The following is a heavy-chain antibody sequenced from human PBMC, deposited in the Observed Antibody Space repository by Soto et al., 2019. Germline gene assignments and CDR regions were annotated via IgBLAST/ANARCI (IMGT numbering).Heavy chain of an antibody. CDR3: ARGILGPGTANDH. V-gene: IGHV3-74*03. CDR1: GFTFSNYW. CDR2: IIGDGLYT. Sequence: EVQLVESGGGLVQPGGSLILSCAASGFTFSNYWMVWVRQAPRKGLVWVSRIIGDGLYTTYADSVKGRFTISRDNAKNTVYLQRNSLRVEDTAVYYCARGILGPGTANDHWGQGTLVTVSS. J-gene: IGHJ4*02. D-gene: IGHD3-10*01.